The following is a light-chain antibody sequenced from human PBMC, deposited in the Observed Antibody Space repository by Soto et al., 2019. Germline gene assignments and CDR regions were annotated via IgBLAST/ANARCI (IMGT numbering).Light chain of an antibody. J-gene: IGKJ1*01. Sequence: EIVLKKSPGTLSLSAGERVTLSCRASQSVSSSYLACYQQKPGQAPRLLIYGASSRATGIPDRFSGSGSGTDFTLTISRLEPEAFAVYYCQQYGSSTGTFGQGTKV. CDR3: QQYGSSTGT. V-gene: IGKV3-20*01. CDR1: QSVSSSY. CDR2: GAS.